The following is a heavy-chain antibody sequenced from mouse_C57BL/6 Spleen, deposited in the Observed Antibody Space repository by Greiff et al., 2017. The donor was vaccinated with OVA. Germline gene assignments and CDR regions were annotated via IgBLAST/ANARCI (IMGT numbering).Heavy chain of an antibody. V-gene: IGHV1-81*01. CDR3: ASHRLDSSGPFDY. D-gene: IGHD3-2*02. J-gene: IGHJ2*01. CDR2: IYPRSGNT. CDR1: GYTFTSYG. Sequence: LVESGAELARPGASVKLSCKASGYTFTSYGISWVKQRTGQGLEWIGEIYPRSGNTYYNEKFKGKATLTADKSSSTAYMELRSLTSEDSAVYFCASHRLDSSGPFDYWGQGTTLTVSS.